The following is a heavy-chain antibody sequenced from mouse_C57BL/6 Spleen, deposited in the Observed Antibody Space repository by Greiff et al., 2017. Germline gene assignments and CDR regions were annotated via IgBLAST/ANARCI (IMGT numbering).Heavy chain of an antibody. J-gene: IGHJ3*01. Sequence: VQLLQSGAELVRPGTSVKVSCKASGYAFTNYSIEWVKQRPGKGLEWVGVSNTGSGGNYYDKKFKGKATLTAAKSSSNAYMQLSSLTSEDSAVYFCASQLVGFAYWGQGALVTVSA. D-gene: IGHD4-1*02. CDR1: GYAFTNYS. CDR3: ASQLVGFAY. CDR2: SNTGSGGN. V-gene: IGHV1-54*01.